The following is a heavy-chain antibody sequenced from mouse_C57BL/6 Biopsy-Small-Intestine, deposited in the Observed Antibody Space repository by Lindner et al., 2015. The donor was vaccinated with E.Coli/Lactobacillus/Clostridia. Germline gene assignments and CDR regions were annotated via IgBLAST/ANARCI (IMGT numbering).Heavy chain of an antibody. CDR3: ARSHYYGSRKGYFDV. V-gene: IGHV1-36*01. CDR2: VYPYNGGT. J-gene: IGHJ1*03. CDR1: GFTFTDYY. Sequence: VQLQESGAELVKPGASVKISCKASGFTFTDYYMHWVKQSHGKSLEWIGLVYPYNGGTSYNQKFKGKATLTVDTSSSTAYMELNSLTSEDSAVYYCARSHYYGSRKGYFDVWGTGTTVTVSS. D-gene: IGHD1-1*01.